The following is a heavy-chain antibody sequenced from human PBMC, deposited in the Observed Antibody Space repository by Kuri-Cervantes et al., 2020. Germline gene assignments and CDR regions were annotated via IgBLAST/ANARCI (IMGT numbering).Heavy chain of an antibody. CDR2: INPNSGGT. J-gene: IGHJ3*02. Sequence: ASVKVSCKASGGTFSSYTISWVRQAPGQGLEWMGWINPNSGGTNYAQKFQGRVTTTRDTSISTAYMELSRLRSDDTAVYYCAGFYGGVHAFDIWGQGTMVTVSS. D-gene: IGHD4-23*01. CDR3: AGFYGGVHAFDI. CDR1: GGTFSSYT. V-gene: IGHV1-2*02.